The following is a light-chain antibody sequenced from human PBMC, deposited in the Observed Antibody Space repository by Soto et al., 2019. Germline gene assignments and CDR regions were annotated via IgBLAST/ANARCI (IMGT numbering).Light chain of an antibody. CDR1: QSVRSN. CDR3: QQYNKWPIT. V-gene: IGKV3-15*01. Sequence: EIVMTQSPATLSVSPGEGATLSCRASQSVRSNLAWYHQKPGQAPRLLIYRASTRAAGLPDRFSGSGSETELTLTISSLQSEDFAVYYCQQYNKWPITFGQGTRLEI. CDR2: RAS. J-gene: IGKJ5*01.